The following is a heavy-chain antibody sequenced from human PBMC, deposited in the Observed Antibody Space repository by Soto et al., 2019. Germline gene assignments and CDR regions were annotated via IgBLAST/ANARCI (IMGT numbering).Heavy chain of an antibody. V-gene: IGHV1-46*03. J-gene: IGHJ4*02. D-gene: IGHD5-12*01. Sequence: ASVKVSCKASGYTFTSYYMXWVRQAPGQGLEWMGIINPSGGSTSYAQKFQGRVTMTRDTSTSTVYMELSSLRSEDTAVYYCARLYSGYDLGDCWGQGTLVTVSS. CDR2: INPSGGST. CDR1: GYTFTSYY. CDR3: ARLYSGYDLGDC.